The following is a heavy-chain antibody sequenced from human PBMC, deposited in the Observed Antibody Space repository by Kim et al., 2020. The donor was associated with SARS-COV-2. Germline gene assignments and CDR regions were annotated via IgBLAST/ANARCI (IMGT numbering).Heavy chain of an antibody. CDR3: TTLQQRLH. D-gene: IGHD6-25*01. CDR2: GGTT. Sequence: GGTTEYAASVKGRFTISRDDSKSIAYLQMNSLKTEDTAVYYCTTLQQRLHWGQGTLVTVSS. J-gene: IGHJ4*02. V-gene: IGHV3-49*02.